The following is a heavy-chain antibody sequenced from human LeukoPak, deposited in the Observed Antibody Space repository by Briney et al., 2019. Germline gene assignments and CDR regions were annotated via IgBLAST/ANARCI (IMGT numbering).Heavy chain of an antibody. CDR3: ARHGSGHTKSLPFES. Sequence: GESLKISCKGSGYSFTSYWIGWVRQMPGKGLEWMGIIYPGDSDTRYSPSFQGQVTISADKSVNTVYLQWSSLKASDTAIYYCARHGSGHTKSLPFESWGQGTLVTVSS. V-gene: IGHV5-51*01. CDR2: IYPGDSDT. CDR1: GYSFTSYW. J-gene: IGHJ4*02. D-gene: IGHD3-16*02.